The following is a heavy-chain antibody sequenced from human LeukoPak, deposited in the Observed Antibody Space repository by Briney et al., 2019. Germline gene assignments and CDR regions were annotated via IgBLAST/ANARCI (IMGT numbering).Heavy chain of an antibody. Sequence: GGSLRLSCAASGFTFSSYSMNWVRQAPGKGLEGVSSISSSSSYIYYADSVKGRFTISRDDAKNSLYLQMNSLRAEDTAVYYCASCSGGSCYLDYWGQGTLVTVSS. CDR1: GFTFSSYS. J-gene: IGHJ4*02. CDR2: ISSSSSYI. V-gene: IGHV3-21*01. D-gene: IGHD2-15*01. CDR3: ASCSGGSCYLDY.